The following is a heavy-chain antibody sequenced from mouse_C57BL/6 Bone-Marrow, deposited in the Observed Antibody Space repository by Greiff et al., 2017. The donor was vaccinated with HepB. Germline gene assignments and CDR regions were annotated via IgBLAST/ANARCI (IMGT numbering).Heavy chain of an antibody. CDR2: ISDGGSYT. CDR1: GFTFSSYA. Sequence: EVKLEESGGGLVKPGGSLKLSCAASGFTFSSYAMSWVRQTPEKRLEWVATISDGGSYTYYPDNVRGRFTISRDNAKNNLYLQMSHLKSEDTAMYYCARDPNYYGTDYAMDYWGQGTSVTVSS. V-gene: IGHV5-4*01. D-gene: IGHD1-1*01. CDR3: ARDPNYYGTDYAMDY. J-gene: IGHJ4*01.